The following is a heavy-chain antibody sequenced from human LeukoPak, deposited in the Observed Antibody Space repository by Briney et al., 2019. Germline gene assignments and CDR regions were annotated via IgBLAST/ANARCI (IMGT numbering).Heavy chain of an antibody. CDR2: INSDGSST. Sequence: GGSLRLSCAASGFTFSSYAMSWVRQAPGKGLVWVSRINSDGSSTSYADSVKGRFTISRDNAKNTLYLQMNSLRAEDTAVYYCARVASYYGHCSGGSCYPDYWGQGTLVTVSS. CDR1: GFTFSSYA. CDR3: ARVASYYGHCSGGSCYPDY. D-gene: IGHD2-15*01. V-gene: IGHV3-74*01. J-gene: IGHJ4*02.